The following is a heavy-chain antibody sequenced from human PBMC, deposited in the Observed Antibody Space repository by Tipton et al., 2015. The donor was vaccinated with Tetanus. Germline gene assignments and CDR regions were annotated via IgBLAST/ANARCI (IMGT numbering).Heavy chain of an antibody. CDR3: ARCQANYYHYAMGL. J-gene: IGHJ6*02. V-gene: IGHV1-69*01. CDR1: GGSFSSFA. CDR2: IVPMFGTT. Sequence: QLVQSGAEMKKPGSSVRVSCKSSGGSFSSFAFSWVRQAPGQGLEWMGGIVPMFGTTKYSQRFQGRFTLTADESTNTAYMELSGLRSDDTAVYYCARCQANYYHYAMGLWGPGTTVTVSS.